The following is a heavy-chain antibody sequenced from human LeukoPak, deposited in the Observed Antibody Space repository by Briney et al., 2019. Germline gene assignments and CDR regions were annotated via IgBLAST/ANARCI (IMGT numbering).Heavy chain of an antibody. J-gene: IGHJ6*03. CDR3: AREGGYDGYYYYYYMDV. D-gene: IGHD5-12*01. Sequence: SETLSLTCAVYGGSFSGYYWSWIRQPPGKGLEWIGEINHSGSTNYNPSLKSRVTISVDTSKNQFSLKLSSVTAADTAVYYCAREGGYDGYYYYYYMDVWGKGTTVTVSS. CDR1: GGSFSGYY. V-gene: IGHV4-34*01. CDR2: INHSGST.